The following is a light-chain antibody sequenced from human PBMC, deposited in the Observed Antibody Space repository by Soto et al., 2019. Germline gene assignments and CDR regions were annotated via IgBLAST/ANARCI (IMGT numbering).Light chain of an antibody. CDR2: SAS. Sequence: DIQMTQSPSSVSASVGDRVTITCRASQGINKWLAWYQQKPGTAPKLLIYSASSLQSGVPSRFSGSGSGTDFTLTISSLQPEDFVTYYCQQANTFALTFGGGTKVDIK. J-gene: IGKJ4*01. CDR1: QGINKW. CDR3: QQANTFALT. V-gene: IGKV1-12*01.